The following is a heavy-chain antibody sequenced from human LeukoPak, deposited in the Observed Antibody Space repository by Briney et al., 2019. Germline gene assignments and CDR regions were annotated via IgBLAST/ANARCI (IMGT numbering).Heavy chain of an antibody. V-gene: IGHV1-46*01. CDR1: GYTFTSYY. D-gene: IGHD3-3*01. J-gene: IGHJ4*02. CDR3: ARDSAEDYDFWSGYSHFDY. CDR2: INPSGGST. Sequence: ASVKVSCKASGYTFTSYYMHWVRQAPGQGLEWMGIINPSGGSTSYAQKFQGRVTMTRDTSTSTVYMELSSLRSEDTAVYYCARDSAEDYDFWSGYSHFDYWGQGTLVTVSS.